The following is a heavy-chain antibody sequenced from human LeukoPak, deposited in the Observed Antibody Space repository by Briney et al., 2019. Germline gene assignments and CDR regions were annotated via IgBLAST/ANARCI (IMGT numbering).Heavy chain of an antibody. Sequence: PSETLSLTCTVSGGSFSSYYWSWIRQPPGKGLEWIGSIYYSGSTYYNPSLKSRVTISVDTSKNQFSLNLTSVTAADTAVYYCARVYFRGYSYGKYYFDYWGQGTLVTVSS. V-gene: IGHV4-59*12. CDR1: GGSFSSYY. CDR2: IYYSGST. D-gene: IGHD5-18*01. J-gene: IGHJ4*02. CDR3: ARVYFRGYSYGKYYFDY.